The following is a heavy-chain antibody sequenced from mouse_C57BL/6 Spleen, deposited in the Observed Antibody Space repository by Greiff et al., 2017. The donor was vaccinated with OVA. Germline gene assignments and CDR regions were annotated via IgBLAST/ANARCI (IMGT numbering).Heavy chain of an antibody. Sequence: DVKLVESGGGLVKPGGSLKLSCAASGFTFSDYGMHWVRQAPEKGLEWVAYISSGSSTIYYAHTVKGRFTISRDNAKNTLFLQMTSLRSEDTAMYYSARPSPRAMDYWGQGTSVTVSS. CDR1: GFTFSDYG. CDR2: ISSGSSTI. V-gene: IGHV5-17*01. CDR3: ARPSPRAMDY. D-gene: IGHD2-10*02. J-gene: IGHJ4*01.